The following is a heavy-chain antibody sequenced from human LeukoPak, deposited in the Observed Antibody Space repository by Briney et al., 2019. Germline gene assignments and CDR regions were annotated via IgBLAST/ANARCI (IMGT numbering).Heavy chain of an antibody. CDR3: VKCEGYDSDSRGDYYNMDV. CDR1: GFTFSTYR. Sequence: GGSLRLSCAASGFTFSTYRMTWVRQAPGKGLDWVANIIQDGSDRDSVDSVRGRFIISRDNTKNSLYLEMNSLRAEDTTIYYCVKCEGYDSDSRGDYYNMDVWGKGTTVTVSS. J-gene: IGHJ6*03. V-gene: IGHV3-7*01. CDR2: IIQDGSDR. D-gene: IGHD3-22*01.